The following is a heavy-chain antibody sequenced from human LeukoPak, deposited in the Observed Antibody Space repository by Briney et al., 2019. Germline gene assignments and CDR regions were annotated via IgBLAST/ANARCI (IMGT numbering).Heavy chain of an antibody. CDR3: ARNYGGGRYSSFDY. V-gene: IGHV4-61*02. J-gene: IGHJ4*02. CDR2: IYTSGST. Sequence: PSETLSLTCTVSGGSINSGSYYWSWIRQPAGKGLEWIGRIYTSGSTNYNPSLKSRVTISVDTSKNQFSLKLSSVTAADTAVYYCARNYGGGRYSSFDYWGQGTLVTVSS. D-gene: IGHD2-15*01. CDR1: GGSINSGSYY.